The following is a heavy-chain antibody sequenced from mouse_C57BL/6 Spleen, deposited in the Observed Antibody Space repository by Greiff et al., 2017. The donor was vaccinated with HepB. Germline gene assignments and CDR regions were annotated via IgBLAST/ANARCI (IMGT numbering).Heavy chain of an antibody. D-gene: IGHD2-5*01. CDR1: GFSFNTYA. V-gene: IGHV10-1*01. Sequence: EVKLVESGGGLVQPKGSLKLSCAASGFSFNTYAMNWVRQAPGKGLEWVARIRSKSNNYATYYADSVKDRFTISRDDSESMLYLRMNNLKTEDTAMYYCVRQYSNYGYFDVWGTGTTVTVSS. CDR2: IRSKSNNYAT. CDR3: VRQYSNYGYFDV. J-gene: IGHJ1*03.